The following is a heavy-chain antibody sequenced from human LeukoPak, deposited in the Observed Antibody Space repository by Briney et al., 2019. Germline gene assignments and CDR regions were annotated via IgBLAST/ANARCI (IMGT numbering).Heavy chain of an antibody. CDR2: IYHSGST. V-gene: IGHV4-34*01. CDR1: GGSFSGYY. CDR3: ARGADINCSGGSCYLWGY. J-gene: IGHJ4*02. Sequence: SETLSLTCAVYGGSFSGYYWSWIRQPPGKGLEWIGNIYHSGSTNYNPSLKSRATISIDTSKNQLSLEVSSVIAADTAVYYCARGADINCSGGSCYLWGYWGQGTLVTVSS. D-gene: IGHD2-15*01.